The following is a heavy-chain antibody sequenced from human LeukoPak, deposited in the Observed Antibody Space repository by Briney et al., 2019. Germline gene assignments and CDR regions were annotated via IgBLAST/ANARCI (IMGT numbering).Heavy chain of an antibody. CDR3: ARPGEEVIPAAAMYAFDI. CDR1: GGSISSYY. J-gene: IGHJ3*02. D-gene: IGHD2-2*01. V-gene: IGHV4-4*07. Sequence: SETLSLTCTVSGGSISSYYWSWVRQPAGKGLEWIGRIYTSGSTNYNPSLKSRVTMSVGTSKNQFSLKLSSVTAADTAVYYCARPGEEVIPAAAMYAFDIWGQGTMVTVSS. CDR2: IYTSGST.